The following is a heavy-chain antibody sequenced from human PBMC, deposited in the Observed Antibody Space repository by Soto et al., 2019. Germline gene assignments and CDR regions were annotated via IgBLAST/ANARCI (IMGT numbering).Heavy chain of an antibody. Sequence: QVQLQESGPGLVKPSQTLSLTCTVSGGSISSGGYYWSWIRQHPGKGLEWIGYIYYSGSTYYNPSLKSRVTISVNTSKTQFSLELSSVTAADTAGYYCASGIAAAGTGCWFDPWGQGTLVTVSS. V-gene: IGHV4-31*03. CDR2: IYYSGST. D-gene: IGHD6-13*01. CDR1: GGSISSGGYY. CDR3: ASGIAAAGTGCWFDP. J-gene: IGHJ5*02.